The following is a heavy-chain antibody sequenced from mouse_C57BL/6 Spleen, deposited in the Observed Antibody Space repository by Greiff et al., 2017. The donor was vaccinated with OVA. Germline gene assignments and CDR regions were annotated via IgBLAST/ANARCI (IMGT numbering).Heavy chain of an antibody. V-gene: IGHV2-9-1*01. Sequence: QVQLKESGPGLVAPSQSLSITCTVSGFSLTSYAISWVRQPPGKGLEWLGVIWTGGGTNYNSALKSRQSISKDNSKNQVVLTMNSLRTDDTAVYYCSRNRGCSGVFAYWGQGTLVTVSA. CDR3: SRNRGCSGVFAY. CDR1: GFSLTSYA. D-gene: IGHD3-2*02. CDR2: IWTGGGT. J-gene: IGHJ3*01.